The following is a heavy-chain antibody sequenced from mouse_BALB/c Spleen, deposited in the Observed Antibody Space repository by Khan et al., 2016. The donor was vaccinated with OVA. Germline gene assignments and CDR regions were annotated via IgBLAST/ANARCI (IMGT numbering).Heavy chain of an antibody. CDR3: ARQPYYHYNIMDY. Sequence: QVQLKESGPGLVAPSQSLSITCTISGFSLTNYGVHWVRQPPGKGLEWLVVIWSDGSTTYNSDLKSRLTITKDNSKSQVFLEMNRLQTDDTAMYFCARQPYYHYNIMDYWGQGTSVTVSS. J-gene: IGHJ4*01. D-gene: IGHD2-10*01. CDR2: IWSDGST. CDR1: GFSLTNYG. V-gene: IGHV2-6-1*01.